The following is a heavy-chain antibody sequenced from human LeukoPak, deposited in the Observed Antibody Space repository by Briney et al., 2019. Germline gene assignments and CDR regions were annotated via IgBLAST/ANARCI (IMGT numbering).Heavy chain of an antibody. D-gene: IGHD2-15*01. V-gene: IGHV5-51*01. CDR3: ARQEYCSGASCYTWFDP. CDR1: GYSINNYW. Sequence: RGESLKISCKGSGYSINNYWIAWVRQMPGKGLEWMGIIYPADSDIRYSPPFQGQVTISADKSISTAYLQWNSLKASDTAMYYCARQEYCSGASCYTWFDPWGQGTLVTVSS. J-gene: IGHJ5*02. CDR2: IYPADSDI.